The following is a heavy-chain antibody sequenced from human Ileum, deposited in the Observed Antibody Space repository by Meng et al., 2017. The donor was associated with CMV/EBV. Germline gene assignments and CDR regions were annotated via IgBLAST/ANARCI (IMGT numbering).Heavy chain of an antibody. J-gene: IGHJ4*02. Sequence: SLISYFWRWTRQPPVKWLESIGEINHKGCTNYNPSLKSRVIISVYMSKNQFSLKLSSVTAADTAVYYCARDAPRYCNSTSCPRPFDYWGQGTLVTVSS. CDR1: SLISYF. CDR3: ARDAPRYCNSTSCPRPFDY. V-gene: IGHV4-34*01. CDR2: INHKGCT. D-gene: IGHD2-2*01.